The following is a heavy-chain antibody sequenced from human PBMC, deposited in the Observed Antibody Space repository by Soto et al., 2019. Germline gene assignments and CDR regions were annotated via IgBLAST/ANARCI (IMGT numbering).Heavy chain of an antibody. D-gene: IGHD3-22*01. Sequence: SETLSLTCTVSGGSISSGGYXWSWIRQHPGKGLEWIGYIYYSGSTYYNPSLKSRVTISVDTSKNQFSLKLSSVTAADTAVYYCARDYYYYDSSGYPGGRWFDPWGQGTLVTVSS. J-gene: IGHJ5*02. V-gene: IGHV4-31*03. CDR2: IYYSGST. CDR1: GGSISSGGYX. CDR3: ARDYYYYDSSGYPGGRWFDP.